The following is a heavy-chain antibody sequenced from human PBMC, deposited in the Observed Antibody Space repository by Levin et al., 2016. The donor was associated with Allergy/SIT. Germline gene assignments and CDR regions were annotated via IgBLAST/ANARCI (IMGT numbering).Heavy chain of an antibody. CDR2: IFWNSGET. CDR1: GFAFHDHA. CDR3: ARGLAAAVGVPY. J-gene: IGHJ4*02. D-gene: IGHD6-13*01. V-gene: IGHV3-9*01. Sequence: SLKISCEASGFAFHDHAAHWVRQVPGKGLEWVSGIFWNSGETGYADSVRGRFTISRDNVKNFVYLQMNSLRAEDTAFYYCARGLAAAVGVPYWGQGTQVTVSS.